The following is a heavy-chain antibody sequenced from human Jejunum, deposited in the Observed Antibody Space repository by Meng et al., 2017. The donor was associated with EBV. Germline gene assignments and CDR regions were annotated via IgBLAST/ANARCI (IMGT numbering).Heavy chain of an antibody. CDR1: EXTXSNYA. Sequence: QVQLEQSGAEVXXXXXXVRXSXXXSEXTXSNYAINWVRQAPGQGLEWMGGILPIFRPGNYAQKFQGRVTMTADKSTGTAYMELTSLTSEDTAVYYCASGRVLQGVVINSPRYYYTMDVWGQGTMVTVSS. V-gene: IGHV1-69*06. CDR2: ILPIFRPG. D-gene: IGHD3-10*01. CDR3: ASGRVLQGVVINSPRYYYTMDV. J-gene: IGHJ6*02.